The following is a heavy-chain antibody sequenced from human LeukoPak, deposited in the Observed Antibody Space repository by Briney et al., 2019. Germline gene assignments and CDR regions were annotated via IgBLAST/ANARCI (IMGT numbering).Heavy chain of an antibody. CDR3: AKGTPSIDGYNEGL. CDR2: ISGSGGST. V-gene: IGHV3-23*01. J-gene: IGHJ4*02. CDR1: GFTFSSYA. D-gene: IGHD5-24*01. Sequence: GGSLRLSCAASGFTFSSYAMSWVRQAPGKGLEWVSAISGSGGSTYYADSVKGRFTISRDNSKNTLYLQMNSLGAEDTAVYYCAKGTPSIDGYNEGLWGQGTLVTVSS.